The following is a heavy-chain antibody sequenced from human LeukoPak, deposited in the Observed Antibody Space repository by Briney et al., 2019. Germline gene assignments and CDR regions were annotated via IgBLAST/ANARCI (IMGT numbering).Heavy chain of an antibody. V-gene: IGHV1-2*02. J-gene: IGHJ5*02. CDR3: TREVRVGNWFDP. Sequence: ASLKVSCRASGYTFTDYYIHWVRQAPGQGLEWMSWINPDNGGTNYAQKFQGRVTMTRDTSIRTVYMDLSRLRSDDTAVFYCTREVRVGNWFDPWGQGTQVTVSS. D-gene: IGHD2-2*01. CDR1: GYTFTDYY. CDR2: INPDNGGT.